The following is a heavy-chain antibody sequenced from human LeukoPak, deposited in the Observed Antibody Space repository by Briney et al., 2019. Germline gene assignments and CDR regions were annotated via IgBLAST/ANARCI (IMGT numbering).Heavy chain of an antibody. V-gene: IGHV4-34*01. J-gene: IGHJ3*02. CDR1: GGSFSGYY. Sequence: SETLSLTCAVYGGSFSGYYWSWIRQPPGKGLEWIGEINHSGSTNYNPSLKSRVTISVDTSKNQFSLKLSSVTAADTAVYYCARYSSGHDAFDIWGQGTMVTVSS. CDR3: ARYSSGHDAFDI. D-gene: IGHD6-19*01. CDR2: INHSGST.